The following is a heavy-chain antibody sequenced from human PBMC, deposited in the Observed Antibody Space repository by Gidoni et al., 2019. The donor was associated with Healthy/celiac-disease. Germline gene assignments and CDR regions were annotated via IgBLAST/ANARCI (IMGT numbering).Heavy chain of an antibody. CDR2: FEPEDGEA. D-gene: IGHD3-3*01. CDR1: GNTLTELS. V-gene: IGHV1-24*01. Sequence: VQLVQSGAEVKKPAASVKVSCKVYGNTLTELSMHWVRQAPGKGLEGMGGFEPEDGEAIYAQKFQGRVTMTEDTSTDTAYMELSSLRSEDTAVYDCATGVLRFLEWDGMDVWGQGTTVTVSS. J-gene: IGHJ6*02. CDR3: ATGVLRFLEWDGMDV.